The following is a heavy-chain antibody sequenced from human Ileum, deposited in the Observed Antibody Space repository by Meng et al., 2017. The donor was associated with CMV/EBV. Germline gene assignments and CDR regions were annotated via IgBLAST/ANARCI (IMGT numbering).Heavy chain of an antibody. CDR3: ARDFCHPRKFLIRVPAAKGCMDV. J-gene: IGHJ6*02. V-gene: IGHV3-48*04. Sequence: GGSLRLSCAASGFSFSSDSMNWVRQAPGKGLEWVSYISSSSSTIYYADSVKGRFTISRDNAKNSLYLQMNSLRAEDTAVYYCARDFCHPRKFLIRVPAAKGCMDVWGQGTTVTVSS. D-gene: IGHD2-2*01. CDR2: ISSSSSTI. CDR1: GFSFSSDS.